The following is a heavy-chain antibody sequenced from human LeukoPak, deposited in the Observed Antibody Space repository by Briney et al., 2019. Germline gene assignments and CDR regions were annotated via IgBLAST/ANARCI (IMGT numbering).Heavy chain of an antibody. CDR1: GFPFETNA. V-gene: IGHV3-23*01. CDR2: IGNTET. J-gene: IGHJ4*02. D-gene: IGHD5-18*01. Sequence: GGSLRLSCATSGFPFETNAMSWVRQAPGKGLEWVSTIGNTETFYADSVTGRFTISRDNSKNTVNLQMNRLRVEDTAIYYCAKDWIQFNRVFDCFDSWGQGTLVAVSS. CDR3: AKDWIQFNRVFDCFDS.